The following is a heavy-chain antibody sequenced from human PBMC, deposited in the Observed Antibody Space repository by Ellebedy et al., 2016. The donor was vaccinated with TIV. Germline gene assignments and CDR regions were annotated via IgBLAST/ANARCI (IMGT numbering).Heavy chain of an antibody. D-gene: IGHD5-18*01. CDR2: INPNSGGT. Sequence: ASVKVSCXASGYTFTGYYMHWVRQAPGQGLEWMGWINPNSGGTNYAQKFQGRVTMTRDTSISTAYMELSRLRSDDTAVYYCARVGFGYTRVADWYFDLWGRGTLVTVSS. J-gene: IGHJ2*01. V-gene: IGHV1-2*02. CDR3: ARVGFGYTRVADWYFDL. CDR1: GYTFTGYY.